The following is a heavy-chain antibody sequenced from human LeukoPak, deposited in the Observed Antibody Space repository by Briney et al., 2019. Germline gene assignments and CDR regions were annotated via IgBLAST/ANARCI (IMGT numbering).Heavy chain of an antibody. CDR1: GFTFSSYS. CDR2: ISSSSSTI. CDR3: ARVLHKRNYDSTTYYGY. V-gene: IGHV3-48*01. Sequence: GGSLRLSCAASGFTFSSYSMNWVRQAPGRGLEWVSYISSSSSTIYYADSVKGRFTISRDNAKNSLYLQMNSLRAEDTAVYYCARVLHKRNYDSTTYYGYWGQGTLVTVSS. D-gene: IGHD3-22*01. J-gene: IGHJ4*02.